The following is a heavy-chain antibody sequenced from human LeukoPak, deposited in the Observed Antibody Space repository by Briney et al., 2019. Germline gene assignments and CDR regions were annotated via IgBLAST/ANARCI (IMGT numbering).Heavy chain of an antibody. D-gene: IGHD2-2*01. CDR1: GFTFDDYA. Sequence: GGSLRLSCAASGFTFDDYAMHWVRQAPGKGLEWVSGISWNSGSIGYADSVKGRFTISRDNAKNSLYLQMNSLRAEDTALYYCAKDLSEYQLLLESDAFDIWGQGTMVTVSS. V-gene: IGHV3-9*01. CDR3: AKDLSEYQLLLESDAFDI. CDR2: ISWNSGSI. J-gene: IGHJ3*02.